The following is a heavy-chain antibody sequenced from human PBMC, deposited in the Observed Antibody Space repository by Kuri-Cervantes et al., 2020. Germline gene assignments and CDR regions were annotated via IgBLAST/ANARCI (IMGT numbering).Heavy chain of an antibody. V-gene: IGHV3-74*01. CDR3: AKDNGSSWRTNWFDP. J-gene: IGHJ5*02. CDR1: GFTFSSYW. Sequence: GGSLRLSCAASGFTFSSYWMHWVRQAPGKGLVWVSRINTDGSGTSYGDSVKGRFTISRDNAKNTLFLQMNSLRAEDTALYYCAKDNGSSWRTNWFDPWGQGTLVTVSS. D-gene: IGHD6-13*01. CDR2: INTDGSGT.